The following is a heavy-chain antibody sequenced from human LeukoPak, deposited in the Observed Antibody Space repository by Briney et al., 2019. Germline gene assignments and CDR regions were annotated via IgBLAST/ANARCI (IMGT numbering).Heavy chain of an antibody. CDR3: ARGYDFWSGYYLDY. CDR2: ISYDGSNK. D-gene: IGHD3-3*01. CDR1: GFTFSNYA. Sequence: GRSLRLSCAATGFTFSNYAMHRVRQAPGKGLEWVAVISYDGSNKYYADSVKGRFTISRDNSKNTLYLQMNSLRAEDTAVYYCARGYDFWSGYYLDYWGQGTLVTVSS. V-gene: IGHV3-30*01. J-gene: IGHJ4*02.